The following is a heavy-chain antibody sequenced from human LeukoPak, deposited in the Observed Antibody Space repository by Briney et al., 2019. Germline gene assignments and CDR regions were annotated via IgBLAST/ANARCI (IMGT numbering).Heavy chain of an antibody. CDR2: IHNGGST. D-gene: IGHD1/OR15-1a*01. Sequence: ASETLSLTCTVSGGSITNYYWSWIRQPPGKGLEWIGYIHNGGSTNHDPSLRSRVTMSVDTSKNQLSLQLFSVTAADTAVYSCARSIIGTRSKFDYWGQGTLVTVSS. J-gene: IGHJ4*02. CDR3: ARSIIGTRSKFDY. CDR1: GGSITNYY. V-gene: IGHV4-59*08.